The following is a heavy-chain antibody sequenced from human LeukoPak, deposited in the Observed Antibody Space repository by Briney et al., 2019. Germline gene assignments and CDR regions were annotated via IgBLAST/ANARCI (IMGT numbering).Heavy chain of an antibody. Sequence: SETLSLTCTVSGDSISSSSYYWGWIRQPPGKGLEWIGSIYYSGSTYYNPSLKSRVTISVDTSKNQFSLKLSSVTAADTAVYFRARTLGGGAFDIWGQGTLVTVSS. V-gene: IGHV4-39*01. D-gene: IGHD3-10*01. J-gene: IGHJ3*02. CDR2: IYYSGST. CDR3: ARTLGGGAFDI. CDR1: GDSISSSSYY.